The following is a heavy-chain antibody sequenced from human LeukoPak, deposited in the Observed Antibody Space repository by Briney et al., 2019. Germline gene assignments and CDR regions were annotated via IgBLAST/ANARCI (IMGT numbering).Heavy chain of an antibody. CDR2: INPNSGGT. Sequence: ASVKVSCKASGYTFTSYGISWVRQAPGQGLEWMGWINPNSGGTNYAQKFQGRVTMTRDTSISTAYMELSRLRSDDTAVYYCARPRLLVALDSAFDIWGQGTMVTVSS. D-gene: IGHD2-2*01. J-gene: IGHJ3*02. CDR1: GYTFTSYG. V-gene: IGHV1-2*02. CDR3: ARPRLLVALDSAFDI.